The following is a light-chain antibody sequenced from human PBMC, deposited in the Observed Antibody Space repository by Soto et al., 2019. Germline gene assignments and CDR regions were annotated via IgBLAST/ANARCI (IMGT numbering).Light chain of an antibody. CDR2: YDS. J-gene: IGLJ2*01. V-gene: IGLV3-21*04. CDR1: NIGSTS. Sequence: SYELTQPPSVSVAPGKTARITCGENNIGSTSVHWYQQEPGQAPVLVIYYDSDRPSGIPERFSGSKSGNTATLTISRVEAEDEADYYCQVWDSSSDHVVFGGGTKLTVL. CDR3: QVWDSSSDHVV.